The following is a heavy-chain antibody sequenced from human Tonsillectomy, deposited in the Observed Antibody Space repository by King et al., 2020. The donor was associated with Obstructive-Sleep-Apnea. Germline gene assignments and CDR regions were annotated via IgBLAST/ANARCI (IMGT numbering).Heavy chain of an antibody. J-gene: IGHJ5*02. V-gene: IGHV3-15*01. CDR1: GFTFSNGW. CDR2: IKSKADGGTT. CDR3: TGDRDGYNYGWFAP. Sequence: VQLVESGGGLVKPGGSLRLSCAASGFTFSNGWMSWVRQAPGKGLEWVGRIKSKADGGTTDYAAPVKGRFTITRDDSKNMLYLQMNSLKTEDTAIYYCTGDRDGYNYGWFAPWGQGTLVTVSS. D-gene: IGHD5-24*01.